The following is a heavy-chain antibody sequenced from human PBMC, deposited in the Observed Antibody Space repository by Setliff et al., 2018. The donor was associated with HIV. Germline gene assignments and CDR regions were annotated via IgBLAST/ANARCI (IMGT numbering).Heavy chain of an antibody. V-gene: IGHV4-4*07. J-gene: IGHJ4*02. Sequence: SETLSLTCSASGGSISSYYWSWIRQPAGKGLEWIGRIYARGGTNYNPSLESRVTMSVDTSMNQFSLKLTSVTAADTAVYYCVGDETTVTFDYWGQGTLVTVSS. CDR1: GGSISSYY. CDR2: IYARGGT. CDR3: VGDETTVTFDY. D-gene: IGHD4-17*01.